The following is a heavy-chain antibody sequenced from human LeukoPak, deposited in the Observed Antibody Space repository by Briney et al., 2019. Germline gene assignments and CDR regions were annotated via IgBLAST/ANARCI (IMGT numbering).Heavy chain of an antibody. Sequence: PSETLSLTCAVYGGSFSGYYWSWIRQPPGKGLEWIGEINHSGSTNYNPSLKSRVTISVDTSKNQFSLKLSSVTAADTAVYYCARGAPYSSSWYLDPWGQRTLVTVSS. V-gene: IGHV4-34*01. CDR2: INHSGST. D-gene: IGHD6-13*01. CDR1: GGSFSGYY. J-gene: IGHJ5*02. CDR3: ARGAPYSSSWYLDP.